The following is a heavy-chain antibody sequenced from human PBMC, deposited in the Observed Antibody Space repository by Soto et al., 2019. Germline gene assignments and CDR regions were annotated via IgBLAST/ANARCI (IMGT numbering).Heavy chain of an antibody. V-gene: IGHV3-23*01. J-gene: IGHJ4*02. CDR2: ISGSGGST. CDR3: AKYFYRRPKGYCSGGSCFTFDY. CDR1: GFTFSSYW. D-gene: IGHD2-15*01. Sequence: ETLSLSCAASGFTFSSYWVHWVRQAPGKGLEWVSSISGSGGSTYYADSVKGRFTISRDNSKNTLYLQMNSLRAEDTAVYYCAKYFYRRPKGYCSGGSCFTFDYWGQGTLVTVSS.